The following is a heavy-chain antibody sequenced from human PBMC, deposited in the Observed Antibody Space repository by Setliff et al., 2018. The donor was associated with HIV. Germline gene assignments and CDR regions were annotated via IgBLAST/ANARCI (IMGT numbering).Heavy chain of an antibody. V-gene: IGHV3-74*01. D-gene: IGHD1-26*01. Sequence: GGSLRLSCAASGFTFNSYWMHWVRQAPGKGLVWVSHIKSDGRVTRYADSVKGRFTISRDNAKNTLYLQMNSLRVEDTDVYYCVREFVAGGRYHAAFDIWGQGTMVTVSS. CDR1: GFTFNSYW. CDR3: VREFVAGGRYHAAFDI. J-gene: IGHJ3*02. CDR2: IKSDGRVT.